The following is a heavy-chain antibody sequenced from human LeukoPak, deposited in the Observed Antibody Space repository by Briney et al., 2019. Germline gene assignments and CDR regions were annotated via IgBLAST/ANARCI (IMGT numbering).Heavy chain of an antibody. CDR2: ISWNGGSI. CDR1: GFTFDDYA. Sequence: QAGGSLRLSCAASGFTFDDYAMHWVRQAPGKGLEWVSGISWNGGSIGYADSVKGRFTISRDNAKNSLYLQMNSLRPEDTALYYCAKDLDSSSSSLFDYWGQGTLVTVSS. D-gene: IGHD6-6*01. V-gene: IGHV3-9*01. J-gene: IGHJ4*02. CDR3: AKDLDSSSSSLFDY.